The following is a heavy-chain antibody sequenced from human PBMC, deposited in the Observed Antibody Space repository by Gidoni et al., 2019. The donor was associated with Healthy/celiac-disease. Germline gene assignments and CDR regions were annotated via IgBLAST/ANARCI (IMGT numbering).Heavy chain of an antibody. D-gene: IGHD3-10*01. CDR2: IYHSGST. J-gene: IGHJ4*02. CDR1: GASISSSNW. V-gene: IGHV4-4*02. CDR3: ARARVAGSYFKN. Sequence: QVQLQDSGPGLVKPSGTLSLPCAVPGASISSSNWWSWVRQPPGKGLEWIGEIYHSGSTNYNPSLKSRVTISVDKSKNQFSLKLSSVTAADTAVYYCARARVAGSYFKNWGQGTLVTVSS.